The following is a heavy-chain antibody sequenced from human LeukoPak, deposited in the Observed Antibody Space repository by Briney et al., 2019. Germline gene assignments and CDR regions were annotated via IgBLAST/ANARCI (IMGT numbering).Heavy chain of an antibody. V-gene: IGHV1-18*01. CDR2: ISAYNGNT. J-gene: IGHJ5*02. CDR1: GYTFTSYG. D-gene: IGHD5-18*01. Sequence: TSVTVSCKASGYTFTSYGINWVRQAPGQGLEWMGWISAYNGNTNYAQKLQGRVTMTTDTSTSTAYMELRSLRSDDTAVYYCAREPGYSYGTPWFDPWGQGTLVTVSS. CDR3: AREPGYSYGTPWFDP.